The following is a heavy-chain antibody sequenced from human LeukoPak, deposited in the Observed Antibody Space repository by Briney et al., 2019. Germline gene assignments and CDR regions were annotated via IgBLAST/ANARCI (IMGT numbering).Heavy chain of an antibody. CDR3: ARGLGEEITFGDSFDY. J-gene: IGHJ4*02. V-gene: IGHV4-30-4*01. CDR2: IYYSGST. Sequence: SETLSLTCTVSGGSISSYYWSWIRQPPGKGLEWIGYIYYSGSTYYNPSLKSRVTISVDTSKNQFSLKLSSVTAADTAVYYCARGLGEEITFGDSFDYWGQGTLVTVSS. D-gene: IGHD3-16*01. CDR1: GGSISSYY.